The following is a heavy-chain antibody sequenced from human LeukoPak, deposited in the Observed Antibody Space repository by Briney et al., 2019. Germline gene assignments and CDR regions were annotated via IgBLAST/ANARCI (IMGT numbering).Heavy chain of an antibody. CDR3: TGGVVRKNWFDP. Sequence: ASVKVSCKASGYTFTGYYMHWVRQAPGQGLEWMGWINPNSGGTNYAQKFQGRVTMTRDTSISTAYMELSRLRSDDTAVYYCTGGVVRKNWFDPWGQGTLVTVSS. CDR1: GYTFTGYY. D-gene: IGHD3-3*01. CDR2: INPNSGGT. V-gene: IGHV1-2*02. J-gene: IGHJ5*02.